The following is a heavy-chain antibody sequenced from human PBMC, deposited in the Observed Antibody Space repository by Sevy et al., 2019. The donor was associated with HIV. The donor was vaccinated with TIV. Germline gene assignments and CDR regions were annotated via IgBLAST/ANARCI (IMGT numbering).Heavy chain of an antibody. Sequence: GGSLRLSCVASGFTFSSYEMNWVRQAPGKGLEWVSHISNSGSIIYNEDSVKGRFTISRDNAKNSLYLQMNSLRAEDTAVYYCAREDGSRQYFQYWGQGTLVTVSS. J-gene: IGHJ1*01. CDR1: GFTFSSYE. V-gene: IGHV3-48*03. D-gene: IGHD6-13*01. CDR2: ISNSGSII. CDR3: AREDGSRQYFQY.